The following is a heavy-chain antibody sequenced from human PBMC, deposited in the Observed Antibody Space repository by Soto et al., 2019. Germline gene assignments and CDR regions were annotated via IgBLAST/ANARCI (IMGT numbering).Heavy chain of an antibody. CDR3: ARDTGYIGDLPMDV. J-gene: IGHJ6*03. CDR2: ISAYNGNT. CDR1: GYTFTSYG. Sequence: GASVKVSCKASGYTFTSYGISWVRQAPGQGLEWMGWISAYNGNTNYAQKLQGRVTMTTDTSTSTAYMELRSLRSDDTAVYYCARDTGYIGDLPMDVWGKGTTVTVSS. V-gene: IGHV1-18*01. D-gene: IGHD4-17*01.